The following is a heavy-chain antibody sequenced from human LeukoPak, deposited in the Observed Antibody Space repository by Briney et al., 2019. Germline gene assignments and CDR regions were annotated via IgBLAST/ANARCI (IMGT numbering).Heavy chain of an antibody. D-gene: IGHD5-12*01. V-gene: IGHV3-21*01. CDR2: ISSSSSYI. CDR3: AGGPSGYHNT. Sequence: GGSLRLSCAASGFTFSRYTMNWVRQAPGKGLEWVSSISSSSSYIYYADSVKGRFTISRDNSKNTLYLQMNSLRAEDTAVYYCAGGPSGYHNTGGQGTLVTVSS. CDR1: GFTFSRYT. J-gene: IGHJ4*02.